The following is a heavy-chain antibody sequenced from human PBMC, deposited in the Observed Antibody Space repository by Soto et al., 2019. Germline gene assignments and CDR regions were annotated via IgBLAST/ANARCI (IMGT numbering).Heavy chain of an antibody. CDR1: GGSISSDY. D-gene: IGHD1-26*01. J-gene: IGHJ6*02. Sequence: SETLSLTCTVSGGSISSDYWSWIRLPAGKGLEWIGRFYTSGSTNYNPSLKRRVTISEDTSKNQFSLKLSSVTAADTAVYYCAREHWELPYYYYGMDVWGQGTTVTVSS. CDR2: FYTSGST. V-gene: IGHV4-4*07. CDR3: AREHWELPYYYYGMDV.